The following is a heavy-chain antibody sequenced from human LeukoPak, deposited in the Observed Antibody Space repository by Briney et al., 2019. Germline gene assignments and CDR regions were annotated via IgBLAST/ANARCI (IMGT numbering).Heavy chain of an antibody. V-gene: IGHV3-30*18. D-gene: IGHD3-10*01. CDR2: ISYDGSNK. J-gene: IGHJ5*02. Sequence: PGGSLRLSCAASGFTFSNYGMHWVRQAPGKGLEWVAVISYDGSNKYYADSVKGRFIISRDNPRNTLYLQMNILRTEDTAVYYCAKEGTPQVSTWYDLWGQGTQVIVSS. CDR1: GFTFSNYG. CDR3: AKEGTPQVSTWYDL.